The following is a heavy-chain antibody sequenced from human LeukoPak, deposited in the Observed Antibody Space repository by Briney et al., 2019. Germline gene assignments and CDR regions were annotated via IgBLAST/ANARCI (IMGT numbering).Heavy chain of an antibody. V-gene: IGHV3-30-3*01. D-gene: IGHD3-22*01. CDR2: ISYDGTKQ. CDR3: ARDHYFDISGYLDY. J-gene: IGHJ4*02. Sequence: SLRLSCAASGFTFSSYWMHWVRQAPGKGLEWLAVISYDGTKQYFADSVKGRFTISRDNVKNSLYLEMNSLRVEDSAVYYCARDHYFDISGYLDYWGQGTPVTVSS. CDR1: GFTFSSYW.